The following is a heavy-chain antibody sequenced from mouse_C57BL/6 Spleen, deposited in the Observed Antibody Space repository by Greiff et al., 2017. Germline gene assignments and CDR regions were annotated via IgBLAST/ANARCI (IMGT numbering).Heavy chain of an antibody. Sequence: DVMLVESGGGLVKPGGSLKLSCAASGFTFSSYTMSWVRQTPEKRLEWVATISGGGGNTYYPDNAKNILYLQMSSLRSEDTALYYCARQGGNYGYFDVWGTGTTVTVSS. CDR1: GFTFSSYT. CDR2: ISGGGGNT. V-gene: IGHV5-9*01. J-gene: IGHJ1*03. D-gene: IGHD1-1*02. CDR3: ARQGGNYGYFDV.